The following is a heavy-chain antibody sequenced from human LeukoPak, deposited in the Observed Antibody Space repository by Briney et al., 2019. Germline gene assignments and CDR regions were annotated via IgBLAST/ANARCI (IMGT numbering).Heavy chain of an antibody. V-gene: IGHV3-30*04. CDR3: AREGDYADFDY. CDR1: GFTFSSYA. Sequence: PGRSLRLSCAASGFTFSSYAIHWVRQAPGKGLEWVAVISYDGSNKYYADSVKGRFTISRDNSKNTLYLQMNSLSAEDTAVHYCAREGDYADFDYWGQGTLVTVSS. D-gene: IGHD4-17*01. CDR2: ISYDGSNK. J-gene: IGHJ4*02.